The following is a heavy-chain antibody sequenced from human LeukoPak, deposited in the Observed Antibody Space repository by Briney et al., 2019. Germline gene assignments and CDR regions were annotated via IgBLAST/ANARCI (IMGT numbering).Heavy chain of an antibody. CDR2: IKQDGSKK. J-gene: IGHJ4*02. Sequence: GGSLRLSCAASGFTFSSYWMSWVRQAPGKGLKWVANIKQDGSKKNYVDSVKGRFTISRDNGKNSLYLQMNSLRAEDTAVYYCAGRSGSFDYWGQGTLVTVSS. V-gene: IGHV3-7*01. D-gene: IGHD3-10*01. CDR3: AGRSGSFDY. CDR1: GFTFSSYW.